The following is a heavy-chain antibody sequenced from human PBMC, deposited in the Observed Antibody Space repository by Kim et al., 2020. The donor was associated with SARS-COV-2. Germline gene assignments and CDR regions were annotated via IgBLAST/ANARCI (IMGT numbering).Heavy chain of an antibody. CDR1: GFTFSNAW. J-gene: IGHJ4*02. CDR3: TTDGSEVAATDY. D-gene: IGHD2-15*01. CDR2: IKSKTDGGTT. Sequence: GGSLRLSCAASGFTFSNAWMSWVRQAPGKGLEWVGRIKSKTDGGTTDYAAPAKGRFTISRDDSKNTLYLHMNSLKTEDTAVYYSTTDGSEVAATDYWGQGTLVSVSA. V-gene: IGHV3-15*01.